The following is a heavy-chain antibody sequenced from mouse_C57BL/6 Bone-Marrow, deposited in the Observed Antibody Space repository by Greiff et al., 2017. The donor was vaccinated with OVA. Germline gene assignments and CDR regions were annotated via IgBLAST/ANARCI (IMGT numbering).Heavy chain of an antibody. CDR3: ARRDYSNRFAY. Sequence: VQLQQSGPELVKPGASVKISCKASGYTFTDYYMNWVKQSHGKSLEWIGDINPNNGGTSYNQKFKGKATLTVDKSSSTAYMELRSLTSEDSAVYYCARRDYSNRFAYWGQGTLVTVSA. J-gene: IGHJ3*01. CDR2: INPNNGGT. CDR1: GYTFTDYY. V-gene: IGHV1-26*01. D-gene: IGHD2-5*01.